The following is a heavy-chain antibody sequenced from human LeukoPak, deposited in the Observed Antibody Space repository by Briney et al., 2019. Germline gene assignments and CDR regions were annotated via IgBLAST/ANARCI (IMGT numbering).Heavy chain of an antibody. J-gene: IGHJ4*02. CDR2: IYTSGST. CDR3: ASSPMIVVVINGYYFDY. V-gene: IGHV4-61*02. CDR1: GGSISSGSYC. D-gene: IGHD3-22*01. Sequence: SETLSLTCTVSGGSISSGSYCWSWIRQPAGKGLEWIGRIYTSGSTNYNPSLKSRVTISVDTSKNQFSLKLSSVTAADTAVYYCASSPMIVVVINGYYFDYWGQGTLVTVSS.